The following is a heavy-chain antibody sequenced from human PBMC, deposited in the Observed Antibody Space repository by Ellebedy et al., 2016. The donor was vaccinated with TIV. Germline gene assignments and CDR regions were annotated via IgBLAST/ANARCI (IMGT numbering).Heavy chain of an antibody. V-gene: IGHV5-10-1*01. D-gene: IGHD1-26*01. Sequence: GESLKISCKGSGYSFTSYWISWVRQMPGKGLEWMGRIDPSDSYTNYSPSFQGNVTISADKSISTAYLQWSSLKASDTARYYCARNIVGATSDYWGQGTLVTVSS. CDR1: GYSFTSYW. CDR2: IDPSDSYT. CDR3: ARNIVGATSDY. J-gene: IGHJ4*02.